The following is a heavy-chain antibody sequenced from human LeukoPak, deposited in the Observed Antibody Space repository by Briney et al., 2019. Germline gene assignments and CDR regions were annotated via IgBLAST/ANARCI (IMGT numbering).Heavy chain of an antibody. CDR2: IYHTGST. Sequence: SETLSLTCAVYGGSFSGYYWSWIRQSPGKGLEWIGYIYHTGSTSYSPSLKSRVTISADTSQNQFSLKLSSVTAADTAVYYCARRPRGVIIKTWFDSWGQGTLVTVSS. CDR3: ARRPRGVIIKTWFDS. D-gene: IGHD3-10*01. CDR1: GGSFSGYY. J-gene: IGHJ5*01. V-gene: IGHV4-59*12.